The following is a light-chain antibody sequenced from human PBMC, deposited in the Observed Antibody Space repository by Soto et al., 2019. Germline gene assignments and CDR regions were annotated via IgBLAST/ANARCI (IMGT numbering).Light chain of an antibody. CDR2: DVS. J-gene: IGLJ2*01. CDR1: SSDVGGYNY. V-gene: IGLV2-11*01. Sequence: QSVLTQPPSVSGTPGQRVTISCTGTSSDVGGYNYVSWYQQHPGKAPKLMIYDVSKRPSGVPDRFSGSKSGNTASLTISGLQAEDEADYYCCSYAGSYTFVFGGGTKVTVL. CDR3: CSYAGSYTFV.